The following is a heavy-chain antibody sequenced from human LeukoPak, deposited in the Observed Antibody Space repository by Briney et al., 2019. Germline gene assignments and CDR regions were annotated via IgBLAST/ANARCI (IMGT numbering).Heavy chain of an antibody. Sequence: GGSLRPSCAASGFTFTNYWMNCVRQAPGQGLVWVSRINIDADSISYADSVKGRFTISRDNAKNTLYLQMNSLRGEDTAVYYCARGPEREHIDYWRWATMVTVSS. CDR1: GFTFTNYW. J-gene: IGHJ4*02. CDR2: INIDADSI. CDR3: ARGPEREHIDY. V-gene: IGHV3-74*01. D-gene: IGHD1-26*01.